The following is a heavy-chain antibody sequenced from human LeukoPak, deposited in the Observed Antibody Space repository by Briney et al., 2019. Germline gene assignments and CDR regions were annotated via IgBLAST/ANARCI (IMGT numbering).Heavy chain of an antibody. CDR3: ARAKSYYYDSSGYSP. V-gene: IGHV4-34*01. D-gene: IGHD3-22*01. CDR2: INHSGST. CDR1: GGSFSGYY. Sequence: KPSETLSLTCAVYGGSFSGYYWSWIRQPPGKGLEWIGEINHSGSTNYNPSLESRVTISVDTSKNQFSLKLSSVTAADTAVYYCARAKSYYYDSSGYSPWGQGTLVTVSS. J-gene: IGHJ5*02.